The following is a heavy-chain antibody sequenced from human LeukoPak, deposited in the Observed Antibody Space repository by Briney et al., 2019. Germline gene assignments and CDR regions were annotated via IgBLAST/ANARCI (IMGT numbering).Heavy chain of an antibody. D-gene: IGHD2-15*01. J-gene: IGHJ5*02. CDR3: ARMGCSGGSCYSSLTSNWFDP. CDR1: GFSLSNARMG. V-gene: IGHV2-26*01. Sequence: SGPTLVKPTGTLTLTCTVSGFSLSNARMGVSWIRQPPGKALEWLAHIFSNDEKSYSTSLKSRLTISKDTSKSQVVLTMTNMDPVDTATYYCARMGCSGGSCYSSLTSNWFDPWGQGTLVTVSS. CDR2: IFSNDEK.